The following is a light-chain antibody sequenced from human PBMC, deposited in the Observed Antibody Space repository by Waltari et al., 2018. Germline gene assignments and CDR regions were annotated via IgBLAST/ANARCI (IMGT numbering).Light chain of an antibody. Sequence: QSALTQPASVSGSPGQSITISCTGTSSNVGSYNLVSWYPQHPGKAPKPMIYEGSKRPSGVSNRFSGSKSGNTASLTISGLQAEDEADYYCCSYASSTTLVVFGGGTKVTVL. CDR3: CSYASSTTLVV. CDR1: SSNVGSYNL. V-gene: IGLV2-23*01. J-gene: IGLJ2*01. CDR2: EGS.